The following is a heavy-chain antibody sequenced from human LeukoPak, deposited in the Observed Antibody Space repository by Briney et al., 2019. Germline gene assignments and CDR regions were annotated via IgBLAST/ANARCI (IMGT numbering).Heavy chain of an antibody. J-gene: IGHJ6*02. V-gene: IGHV3-48*03. CDR2: ISSSGSTI. Sequence: PGGSLRLSCAASGFTFSSYEMNWVHQAPGKGLEWVSYISSSGSTIYYADSVKGRFTISRDNAKNSLYLQMNSLRAEDTAVYYCARAGGGYYYYYYGMDVWGQGTTVTVSS. CDR1: GFTFSSYE. D-gene: IGHD3-16*01. CDR3: ARAGGGYYYYYYGMDV.